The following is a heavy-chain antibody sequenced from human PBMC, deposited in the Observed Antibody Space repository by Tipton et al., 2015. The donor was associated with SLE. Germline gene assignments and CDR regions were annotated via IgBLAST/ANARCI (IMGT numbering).Heavy chain of an antibody. D-gene: IGHD3-10*01. V-gene: IGHV4-31*03. Sequence: TLSLTCTVSGGSISSGGYYWSWIRQHPGKGLEWIGYIYYSGSTYYNPSLKSRVTISVDTSKNQFSLKLSSVTAADTAVYYCARDHTRVLLWFGDYWGQGTLVTVSS. CDR1: GGSISSGGYY. J-gene: IGHJ4*02. CDR2: IYYSGST. CDR3: ARDHTRVLLWFGDY.